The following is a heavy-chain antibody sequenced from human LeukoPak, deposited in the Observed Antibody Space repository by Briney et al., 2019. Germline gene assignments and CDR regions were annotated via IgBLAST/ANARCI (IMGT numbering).Heavy chain of an antibody. CDR2: ISSSGSTI. V-gene: IGHV3-48*03. CDR3: ARDGDGYNWGYYFDY. D-gene: IGHD5-24*01. CDR1: GFTFSSYE. J-gene: IGHJ4*02. Sequence: PGGSLRLSCAAPGFTFSSYEMNWVRQAPGKGLEWVSYISSSGSTIYYADSVKGRFTISRDNAKNSLYLQMNSLRAEDTAVYYCARDGDGYNWGYYFDYWGQGTLVTASS.